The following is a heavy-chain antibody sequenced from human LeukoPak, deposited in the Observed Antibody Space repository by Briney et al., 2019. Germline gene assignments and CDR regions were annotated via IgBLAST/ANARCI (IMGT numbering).Heavy chain of an antibody. D-gene: IGHD5-24*01. V-gene: IGHV4-4*02. J-gene: IGHJ4*02. CDR1: GASISSSNW. CDR2: IYYSGST. Sequence: SETLSLTCAVSGASISSSNWLSWVRQPPGKGLEWIGSIYYSGSTYSNPSLKSRVTVSVDTSRNQFSLKLSSVTAADTAVYYCARDGRDGYNPYYFDYWGQGTLVTVSS. CDR3: ARDGRDGYNPYYFDY.